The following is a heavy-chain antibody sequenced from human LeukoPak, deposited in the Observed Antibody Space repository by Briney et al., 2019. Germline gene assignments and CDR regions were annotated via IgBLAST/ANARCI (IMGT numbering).Heavy chain of an antibody. CDR1: GFTFKTYW. J-gene: IGHJ4*02. CDR2: INSDGGSI. D-gene: IGHD3-16*01. Sequence: GGSLRLSCAASGFTFKTYWMHWVRQVPGQGLVWVSGINSDGGSISFADSVKGRFTISRDNAKNTLYLQINSLRAEDTAVYYCARAGDYPFDKWGQGTLVTVSS. CDR3: ARAGDYPFDK. V-gene: IGHV3-74*01.